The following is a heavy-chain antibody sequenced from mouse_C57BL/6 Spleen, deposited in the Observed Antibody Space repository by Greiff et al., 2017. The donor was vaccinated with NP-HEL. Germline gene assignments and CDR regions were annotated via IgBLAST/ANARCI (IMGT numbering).Heavy chain of an antibody. CDR1: GYTFTSYG. J-gene: IGHJ4*01. CDR3: ARRYYGSSHYYAMDY. V-gene: IGHV1-81*01. CDR2: IYPRSGNT. D-gene: IGHD1-1*01. Sequence: QVQLKQSGAELARPGASVKLSCKASGYTFTSYGISWVKQRTGQGLEWIGEIYPRSGNTYYNEQFKGKATLTADKSSSTAYMELRSLTSEDSAVYFCARRYYGSSHYYAMDYWGQGTSVTVSS.